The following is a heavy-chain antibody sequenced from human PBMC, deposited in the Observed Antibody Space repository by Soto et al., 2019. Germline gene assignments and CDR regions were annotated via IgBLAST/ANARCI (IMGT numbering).Heavy chain of an antibody. CDR3: AKDQTTVTPLFDY. V-gene: IGHV3-23*01. CDR1: GFTFSNYA. Sequence: LRLSCAASGFTFSNYAMSWVRQAPGKGLEWVSAISGSGISTYYADSVKGRFTISRDNSKNTLYLQMKSLRAEDTAVYYCAKDQTTVTPLFDYWGQGTLVTVS. CDR2: ISGSGIST. D-gene: IGHD4-17*01. J-gene: IGHJ4*02.